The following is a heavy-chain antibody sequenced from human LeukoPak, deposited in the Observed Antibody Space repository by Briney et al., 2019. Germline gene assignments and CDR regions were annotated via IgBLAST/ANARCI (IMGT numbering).Heavy chain of an antibody. CDR1: GFSLSTSGVG. Sequence: SGPTLVNPTQTLTLTCTFSGFSLSTSGVGVGCIRQPPGKALKWLALTYWDADKRYTPSLKSSLSINTDTSKNQMVLTMTNMDPVDTATYYCSHTHRADNDSSGYHSDWGQGTLVTVSS. V-gene: IGHV2-5*02. D-gene: IGHD3-22*01. J-gene: IGHJ4*02. CDR3: SHTHRADNDSSGYHSD. CDR2: TYWDADK.